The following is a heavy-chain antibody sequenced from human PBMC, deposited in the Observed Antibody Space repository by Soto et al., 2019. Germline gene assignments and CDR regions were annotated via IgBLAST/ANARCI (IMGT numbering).Heavy chain of an antibody. CDR3: ARGNEHAVAFDV. Sequence: ASVKVSCKASGYTFSNYAMHWVRQAPGQRLEWMGWINAGNGDTKYSQNFKGRVTITRDTSASTAYMELSSLRSEDTAVYYCARGNEHAVAFDVWGQGTMVTLSS. CDR2: INAGNGDT. J-gene: IGHJ3*01. CDR1: GYTFSNYA. V-gene: IGHV1-3*01.